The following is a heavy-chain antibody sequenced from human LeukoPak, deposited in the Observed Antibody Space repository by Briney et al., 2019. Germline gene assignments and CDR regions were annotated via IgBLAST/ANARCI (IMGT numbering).Heavy chain of an antibody. V-gene: IGHV1-2*02. J-gene: IGHJ5*02. Sequence: ASVKVSCKASGYTFTGYYMHWVRQAPGQGLEWMGWINPNSGGTNYAQKFQGRVTMTRDTSISTAYMELSRLRSDDTAVYYCARDRSSSWYVDWFDPWGQGTLVTVSS. CDR1: GYTFTGYY. CDR2: INPNSGGT. D-gene: IGHD6-13*01. CDR3: ARDRSSSWYVDWFDP.